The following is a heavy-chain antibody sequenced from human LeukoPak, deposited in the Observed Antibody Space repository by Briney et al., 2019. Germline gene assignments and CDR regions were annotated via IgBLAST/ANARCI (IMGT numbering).Heavy chain of an antibody. CDR2: IIPMFGTP. Sequence: GASVKVSCKASGVIFSSYAITWVRQAPGQGLEWMGGIIPMFGTPNYAQKFQGRVTLIADESADTAYMELSSLRSEDTAVYYCVREGYSMVRGRLTSWFDPWGQGTLVTVSS. V-gene: IGHV1-69*13. CDR3: VREGYSMVRGRLTSWFDP. J-gene: IGHJ5*02. D-gene: IGHD3-10*01. CDR1: GVIFSSYA.